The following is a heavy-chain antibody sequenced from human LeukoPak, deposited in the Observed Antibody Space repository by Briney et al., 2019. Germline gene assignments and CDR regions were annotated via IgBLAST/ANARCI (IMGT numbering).Heavy chain of an antibody. CDR3: AKARYSSGWYFWFDP. V-gene: IGHV3-9*01. Sequence: GRSLRLSCAASGFTFDDYAMHWVRQAPGKGLEWVSGISWNSGSIGYADSVKGRFTISRDNAKNSLYLQMNSLRAEDRALYYCAKARYSSGWYFWFDPWGQGTLVTVSS. D-gene: IGHD6-19*01. CDR2: ISWNSGSI. CDR1: GFTFDDYA. J-gene: IGHJ5*02.